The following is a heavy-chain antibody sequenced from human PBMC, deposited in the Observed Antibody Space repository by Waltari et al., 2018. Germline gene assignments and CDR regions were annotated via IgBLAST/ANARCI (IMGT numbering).Heavy chain of an antibody. J-gene: IGHJ5*02. D-gene: IGHD3-3*01. V-gene: IGHV4-39*07. CDR1: GGSISSGSYY. CDR2: FVYSGTT. CDR3: ARYYGNGEGWLDP. Sequence: QLQLQESGPGLVKPSETLSLTCTVSGGSISSGSYYWGWIRQPPGKGLESIVYFVYSGTTDYHLSLMSRVTMSVDTSRDQYSLSLRSVAAADTAVYYCARYYGNGEGWLDPWGQGTLVTVSS.